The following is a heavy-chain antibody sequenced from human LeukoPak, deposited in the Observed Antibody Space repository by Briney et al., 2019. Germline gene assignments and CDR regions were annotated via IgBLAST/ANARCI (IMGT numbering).Heavy chain of an antibody. Sequence: PGSSLRPSCAASGPTFDDYAMHWVRQAPGKGLELVSGISWNSGSIGYAHSVKGRFTISIENAKTCLYLQITIPMAKHTALSYCAKHIPARQNYYYDSSGSAFDIWGQGTMVTVSS. D-gene: IGHD3-22*01. V-gene: IGHV3-9*01. CDR2: ISWNSGSI. J-gene: IGHJ3*02. CDR1: GPTFDDYA. CDR3: AKHIPARQNYYYDSSGSAFDI.